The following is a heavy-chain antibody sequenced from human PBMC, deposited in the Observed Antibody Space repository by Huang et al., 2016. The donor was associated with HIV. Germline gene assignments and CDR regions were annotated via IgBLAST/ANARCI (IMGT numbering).Heavy chain of an antibody. Sequence: EVQLVESGGGLVQPGGSLRLSCAASGFTFSSYWMHWVRQAPGKGLVCVSRSNSDGSSSGYADSVKGRFTIPRDNAKNTLYLQMNSLRAEDTAVYYCVRDPRIQSWLNYFDYWGQGTLVSVSS. CDR2: SNSDGSSS. D-gene: IGHD3-22*01. CDR1: GFTFSSYW. CDR3: VRDPRIQSWLNYFDY. V-gene: IGHV3-74*01. J-gene: IGHJ4*02.